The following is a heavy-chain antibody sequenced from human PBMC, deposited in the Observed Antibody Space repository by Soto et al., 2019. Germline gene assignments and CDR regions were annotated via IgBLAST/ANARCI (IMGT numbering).Heavy chain of an antibody. J-gene: IGHJ6*04. D-gene: IGHD5-18*01. CDR2: INAGNGNT. CDR3: AREVYSYEGMDV. CDR1: GYTFTSYA. Sequence: QVQLVQSGAEEKKPGASVKVSCKASGYTFTSYAMHWVRQAPGQRLEWMGWINAGNGNTKYSQKFQGRVTITRDPSASTAYMELSSLRSEDTAVYYCAREVYSYEGMDVWGKGTTVTVSS. V-gene: IGHV1-3*05.